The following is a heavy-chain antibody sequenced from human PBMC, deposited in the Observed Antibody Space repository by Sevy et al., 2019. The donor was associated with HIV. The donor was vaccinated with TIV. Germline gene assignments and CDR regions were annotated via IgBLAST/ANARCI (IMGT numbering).Heavy chain of an antibody. CDR2: INQDGSTQ. CDR3: ARAIAAAAGF. CDR1: GFTLNAYW. D-gene: IGHD6-13*01. V-gene: IGHV3-7*01. Sequence: GGSLRLSCAASGFTLNAYWMHWVRQAPGKGLEWLANINQDGSTQYYVASVKGRFTISRDNAKNLVYLQMNTMRPEDTGLHYCARAIAAAAGFWGQGTLVTVSS. J-gene: IGHJ4*02.